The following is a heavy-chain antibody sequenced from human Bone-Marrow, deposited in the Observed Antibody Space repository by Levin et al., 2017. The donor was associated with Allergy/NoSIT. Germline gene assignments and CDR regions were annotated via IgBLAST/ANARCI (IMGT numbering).Heavy chain of an antibody. V-gene: IGHV1-3*01. CDR2: VNGGNGDT. D-gene: IGHD1/OR15-1a*01. CDR1: RYTFTDYA. J-gene: IGHJ6*02. Sequence: GASVKVSCKTSRYTFTDYAIHWVRQAPGQGLEWVGCVNGGNGDTKYSQKFLGRVTITSDTSASTAYMELNRLTSEDTAIYYCARETMPGPADYYYGLDVWGQGTTVTVSS. CDR3: ARETMPGPADYYYGLDV.